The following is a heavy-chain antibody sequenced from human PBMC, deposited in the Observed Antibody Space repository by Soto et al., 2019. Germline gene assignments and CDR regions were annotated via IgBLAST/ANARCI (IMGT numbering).Heavy chain of an antibody. Sequence: VQLVQSGAEVEKPGASVKVSCEASGYTFTSYAMHWVRQAPGQRLEWMGWINAGNGVTKYSEKFQGRVTFTRLASARTALLEVNSLRSEDTAVYFCARDGCDGGSCYPDYWGQGTLVTVS. J-gene: IGHJ4*02. CDR3: ARDGCDGGSCYPDY. CDR2: INAGNGVT. CDR1: GYTFTSYA. D-gene: IGHD2-15*01. V-gene: IGHV1-3*01.